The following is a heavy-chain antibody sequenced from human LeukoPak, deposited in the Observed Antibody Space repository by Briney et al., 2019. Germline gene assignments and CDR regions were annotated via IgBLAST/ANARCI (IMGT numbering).Heavy chain of an antibody. Sequence: GGSLRLSCAASGFTFSSYSMNWVRQAPGKGLEWVSSISSSSSYIYYADSVKGRFTISRDNSKDTLYLQMNSLRAEDTAVYYCAKEAYYYDSSGFDYWGQGTLVTVSS. CDR2: ISSSSSYI. CDR3: AKEAYYYDSSGFDY. V-gene: IGHV3-21*01. D-gene: IGHD3-22*01. CDR1: GFTFSSYS. J-gene: IGHJ4*02.